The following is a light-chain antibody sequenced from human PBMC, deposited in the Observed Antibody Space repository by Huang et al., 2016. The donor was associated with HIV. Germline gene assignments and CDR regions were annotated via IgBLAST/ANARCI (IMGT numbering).Light chain of an antibody. J-gene: IGKJ4*01. CDR2: TLS. CDR3: MQRIQFPLT. V-gene: IGKV2-40*01. CDR1: QSLLDGDEGKIY. Sequence: DILMTQTPLSLPVTPGGPASISCRSSQSLLDGDEGKIYLDWYLHTPGQSPQLLFHTLSSRAAGVQDRFSGSGSGTDFTLKSSRVAAEDVGIYYCMQRIQFPLTFGGGTKVEIK.